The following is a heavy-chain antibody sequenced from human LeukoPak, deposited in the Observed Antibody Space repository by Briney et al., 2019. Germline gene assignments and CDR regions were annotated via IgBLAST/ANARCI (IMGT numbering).Heavy chain of an antibody. V-gene: IGHV1-24*01. Sequence: ASVKVSCKVSGYTLTELSMHWVRQAPGKGLEWMGGFDAEDGETIYAQKFQGRVTMTEDTSTDTAYMELSSLRSEDTAVYYCATESPGYSSSWYRSDLDYWGQGTLVTVSS. D-gene: IGHD6-13*01. J-gene: IGHJ4*02. CDR2: FDAEDGET. CDR3: ATESPGYSSSWYRSDLDY. CDR1: GYTLTELS.